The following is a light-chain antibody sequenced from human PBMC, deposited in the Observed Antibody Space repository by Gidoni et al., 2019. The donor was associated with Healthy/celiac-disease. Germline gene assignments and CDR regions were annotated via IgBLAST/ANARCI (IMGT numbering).Light chain of an antibody. Sequence: EIVLTQSPATLSLSPGERATLSSRASQSVSSYFAWYQQKPGQAPRLLIYDASNRATGIPARFSGSGSGPDFTLTISSLEPEDFAVYYCQQRSNWPLGSFGGGTKVEIK. J-gene: IGKJ4*01. CDR2: DAS. CDR1: QSVSSY. V-gene: IGKV3-11*01. CDR3: QQRSNWPLGS.